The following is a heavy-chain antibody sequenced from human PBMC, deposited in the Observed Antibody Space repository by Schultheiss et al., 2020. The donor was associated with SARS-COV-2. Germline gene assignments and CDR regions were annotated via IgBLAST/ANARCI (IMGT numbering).Heavy chain of an antibody. CDR1: GFTFSSYA. CDR3: ASLHCSGSNCYGIYYHGMDV. J-gene: IGHJ6*02. Sequence: GGSLRLSCAASGFTFSSYAMSWVRQAPGKGLEWVSFISSSGDTIYSADSVKGRFTISRDNAKNSLYLQMNSLRAEDTAVYYCASLHCSGSNCYGIYYHGMDVWGQGTTVTVSS. CDR2: ISSSGDTI. D-gene: IGHD2-2*01. V-gene: IGHV3-48*04.